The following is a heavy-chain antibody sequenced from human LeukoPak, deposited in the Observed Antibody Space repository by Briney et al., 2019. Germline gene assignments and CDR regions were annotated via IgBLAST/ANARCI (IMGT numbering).Heavy chain of an antibody. J-gene: IGHJ4*02. CDR1: GFPFSSYA. V-gene: IGHV3-23*01. D-gene: IGHD3-22*01. CDR3: AKGSYYDSSGSFYFDY. CDR2: INGGGVNT. Sequence: GGSLRLSCAASGFPFSSYAMSWVRQAPGKGLEWVLTINGGGVNTHYAASVGGRFTISRDNSKNTLFLQMNSLRDEDTAAYYCAKGSYYDSSGSFYFDYWGQGTLVTVSP.